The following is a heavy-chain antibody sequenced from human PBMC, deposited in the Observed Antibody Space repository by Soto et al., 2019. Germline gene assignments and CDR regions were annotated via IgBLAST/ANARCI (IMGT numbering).Heavy chain of an antibody. CDR1: GFTFSNYD. CDR2: ISHSGSGT. CDR3: ARHAKLTTVTANVVYYYALDV. V-gene: IGHV3-23*01. J-gene: IGHJ6*01. Sequence: PGGSLRLSCAASGFTFSNYDMSWVRQAPGKGLEWVSVISHSGSGTYYADSVKGRFTITRDNLKTTLFLQMNEMRAEDTALYYCARHAKLTTVTANVVYYYALDVWGQGTTVTVSS. D-gene: IGHD4-4*01.